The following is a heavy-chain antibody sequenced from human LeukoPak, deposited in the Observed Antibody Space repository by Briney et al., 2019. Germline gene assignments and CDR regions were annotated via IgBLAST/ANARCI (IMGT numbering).Heavy chain of an antibody. CDR2: IIPIFGTA. Sequence: SVKVSCKASGGTFSSYAISWVRQAPGQGLGWMGGIIPIFGTANYAQKFQGRVTITADESTSTAYMELSSLRSEDTAVYYCARDPSSGYYYWSAFDIWGQGTMVTVSS. CDR1: GGTFSSYA. J-gene: IGHJ3*02. D-gene: IGHD3-22*01. V-gene: IGHV1-69*01. CDR3: ARDPSSGYYYWSAFDI.